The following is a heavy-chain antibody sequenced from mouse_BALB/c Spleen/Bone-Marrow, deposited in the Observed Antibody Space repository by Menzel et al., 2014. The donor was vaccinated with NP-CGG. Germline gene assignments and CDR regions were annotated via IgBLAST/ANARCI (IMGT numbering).Heavy chain of an antibody. CDR3: ARVSYRYNWYFDV. CDR1: GYSITSGYF. Sequence: ESGPGLVKPSQSLSLTCSVTGYSITSGYFWNWIRQFPGNKLEWLGYISYDGTNNYNPSLKNRISITRDTSKNHFFLKLNSVTTEGTATYYCARVSYRYNWYFDVWGAGTTVTVSS. J-gene: IGHJ1*01. D-gene: IGHD2-14*01. CDR2: ISYDGTN. V-gene: IGHV3-6*02.